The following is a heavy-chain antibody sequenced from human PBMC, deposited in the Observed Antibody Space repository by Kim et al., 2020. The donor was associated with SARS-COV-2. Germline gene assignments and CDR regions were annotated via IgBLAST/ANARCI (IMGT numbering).Heavy chain of an antibody. D-gene: IGHD1-26*01. Sequence: TSYAHPEKDRFTISRDTAKNSLFLQMSSRRNVDTAIYYCARKPAWEIDYWGQGTRVTVSS. J-gene: IGHJ4*02. CDR3: ARKPAWEIDY. V-gene: IGHV3-48*02. CDR2: T.